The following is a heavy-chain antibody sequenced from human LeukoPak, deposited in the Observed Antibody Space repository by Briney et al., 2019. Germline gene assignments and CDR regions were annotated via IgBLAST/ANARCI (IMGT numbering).Heavy chain of an antibody. J-gene: IGHJ3*02. CDR3: ARGGIAVAGPFDAFDI. CDR1: GGSISGGGHS. CDR2: IHYTGST. V-gene: IGHV4-61*08. D-gene: IGHD6-19*01. Sequence: SETLSLTCAVSGGSISGGGHSWSWIRQPPGKGLECIGYIHYTGSTNYNPSLKSRVTISVETSKNQFSLKLKSVTAADTAVYYCARGGIAVAGPFDAFDIWGQGTMVTVSS.